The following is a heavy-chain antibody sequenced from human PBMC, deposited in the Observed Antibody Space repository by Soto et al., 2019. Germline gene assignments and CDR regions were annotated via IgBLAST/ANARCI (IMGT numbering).Heavy chain of an antibody. J-gene: IGHJ6*03. CDR1: GYTFTSYA. D-gene: IGHD3-3*01. CDR3: ARDPAIFGVVEGVYYMDV. CDR2: INAGNGNT. Sequence: ASVKVSCKASGYTFTSYAMHWVRQAPGQRLEWMGWINAGNGNTKYSQKFQGRVTITRDTSASTAYMELSSLRSEDTAVYYCARDPAIFGVVEGVYYMDVWGKGTTVTVSS. V-gene: IGHV1-3*01.